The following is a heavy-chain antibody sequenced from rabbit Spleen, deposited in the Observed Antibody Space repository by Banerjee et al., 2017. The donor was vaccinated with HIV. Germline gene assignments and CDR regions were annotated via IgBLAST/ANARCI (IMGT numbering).Heavy chain of an antibody. Sequence: QEQLEESGGDLVKPEGSLTLTCTASGFSFDSDYVMCWVRQAPGKGLEWIACINTYTGRPVYASWTKGPFTISKTASTTVTLRMTRLTAADTATYFCARDKAAYISYGYVTDSLWGQGTLVTVS. V-gene: IGHV1S45*01. D-gene: IGHD6-1*01. J-gene: IGHJ4*01. CDR1: GFSFDSDYV. CDR3: ARDKAAYISYGYVTDSL. CDR2: INTYTGRP.